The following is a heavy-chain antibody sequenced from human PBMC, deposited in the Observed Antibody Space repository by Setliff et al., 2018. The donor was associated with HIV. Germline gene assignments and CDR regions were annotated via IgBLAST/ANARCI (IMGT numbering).Heavy chain of an antibody. J-gene: IGHJ1*01. V-gene: IGHV1-18*01. CDR2: ISAYNGNT. CDR1: GYIFTSYG. Sequence: GASVKVSCKASGYIFTSYGISWVRQAPGQGLEWMGWISAYNGNTNYAQKFQGRVSMTIDTSTSTAYMGLRSLRPDDTAVYFCARDTSSGIYYDSSGQYFQNWGQGTLVTVSS. D-gene: IGHD3-22*01. CDR3: ARDTSSGIYYDSSGQYFQN.